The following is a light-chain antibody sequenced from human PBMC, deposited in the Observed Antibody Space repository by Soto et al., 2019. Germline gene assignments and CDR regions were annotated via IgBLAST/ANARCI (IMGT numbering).Light chain of an antibody. CDR1: QGISSY. CDR2: AAS. Sequence: AIRMTQSPSSFSASTGDRVTITCRASQGISSYLAWYQQKPGKAPKLLIYAASTLQSGVPSRFSGSGSGTDFTLTISCLQSADCATYYCQQYYSYPLTFGQGTRLEIK. V-gene: IGKV1-8*01. CDR3: QQYYSYPLT. J-gene: IGKJ5*01.